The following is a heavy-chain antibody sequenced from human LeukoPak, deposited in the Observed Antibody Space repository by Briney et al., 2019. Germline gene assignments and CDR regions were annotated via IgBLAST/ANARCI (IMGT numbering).Heavy chain of an antibody. J-gene: IGHJ3*02. V-gene: IGHV1-69*13. CDR2: IIPIFGTA. Sequence: ASVKVSCKASGGTFSSYAISWVRQAPGQGLEWMGGIIPIFGTATYAQKFQGRVTITADESTSTAYMELSSLRSEDTAVYYCARELVGASAFDIWGQGTMVTVSS. CDR1: GGTFSSYA. D-gene: IGHD1-26*01. CDR3: ARELVGASAFDI.